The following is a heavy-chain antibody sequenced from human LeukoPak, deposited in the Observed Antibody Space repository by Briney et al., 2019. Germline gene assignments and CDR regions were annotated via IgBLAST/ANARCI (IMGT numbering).Heavy chain of an antibody. J-gene: IGHJ6*03. CDR3: ARDHRPEIQYYYMDV. Sequence: SLRLSCAASGFSLSNFGMHWVRQAPGKGLEWVAALLYDEYTKHYADSVKGRFTISRDISKNTFYLQMNSLTAEDTAVYYCARDHRPEIQYYYMDVWGKGTTVAVCS. CDR2: LLYDEYTK. CDR1: GFSLSNFG. D-gene: IGHD1-14*01. V-gene: IGHV3-33*01.